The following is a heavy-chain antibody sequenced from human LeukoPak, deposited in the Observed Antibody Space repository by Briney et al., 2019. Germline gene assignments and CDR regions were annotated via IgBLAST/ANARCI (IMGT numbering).Heavy chain of an antibody. J-gene: IGHJ5*02. CDR3: ARAAGADFWSGFIGFDP. Sequence: SETLSLTCTVSGGSISSYYWSWIRQPPGKGLEWIGYIYYSGSTNYNPSLKSRVTISVDTSKNQFPLKLSSVTAADTAVYYCARAAGADFWSGFIGFDPWGQGTLVTVSS. D-gene: IGHD3-3*01. CDR1: GGSISSYY. CDR2: IYYSGST. V-gene: IGHV4-59*01.